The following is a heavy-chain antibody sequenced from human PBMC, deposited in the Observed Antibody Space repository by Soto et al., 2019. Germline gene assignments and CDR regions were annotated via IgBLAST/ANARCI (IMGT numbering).Heavy chain of an antibody. V-gene: IGHV3-66*02. CDR3: ARGVVVVAATHWFDP. CDR1: GFTVSSNY. D-gene: IGHD2-15*01. CDR2: IYSGGST. Sequence: GGSLRLSCAASGFTVSSNYMSWVRQAPGKGLEWVSVIYSGGSTYYADSVKGRFTISRDNSKNTLYLQMNSLRAEDTAVYYCARGVVVVAATHWFDPWGQGTLVTVSS. J-gene: IGHJ5*02.